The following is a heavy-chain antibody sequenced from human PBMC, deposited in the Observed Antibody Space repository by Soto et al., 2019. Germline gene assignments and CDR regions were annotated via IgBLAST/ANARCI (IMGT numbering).Heavy chain of an antibody. CDR3: ARFFIEAAGTYYYYYGMDV. J-gene: IGHJ6*02. CDR1: GGSISSGGYY. Sequence: SETLSLTCTASGGSISSGGYYWSWIRQHPGKGLEWIGYIYYSGSTYYNPSLKSRVTISVDTSKNQFSLKLSSVTAADTAVYYCARFFIEAAGTYYYYYGMDVWGQGTTVTGSS. D-gene: IGHD6-13*01. CDR2: IYYSGST. V-gene: IGHV4-31*03.